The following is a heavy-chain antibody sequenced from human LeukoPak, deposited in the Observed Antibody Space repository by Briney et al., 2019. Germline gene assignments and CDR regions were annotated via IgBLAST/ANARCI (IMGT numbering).Heavy chain of an antibody. CDR1: GFTFSSYA. CDR2: ISGSGGST. CDR3: AKGGSGYYYDGTNYFDY. D-gene: IGHD3-22*01. V-gene: IGHV3-23*01. Sequence: QPGGSLRLSCAAPGFTFSSYAMSWVRQAPGKGLEWVSAISGSGGSTYYADSVKGRFTISRDNSKNTLYLQMNSLRAEDTAVYYCAKGGSGYYYDGTNYFDYWGQGTLVTVSS. J-gene: IGHJ4*02.